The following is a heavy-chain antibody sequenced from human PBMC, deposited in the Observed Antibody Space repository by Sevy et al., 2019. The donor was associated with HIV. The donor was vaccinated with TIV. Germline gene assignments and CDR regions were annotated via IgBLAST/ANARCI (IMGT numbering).Heavy chain of an antibody. CDR2: ISYDGSNK. D-gene: IGHD6-19*01. J-gene: IGHJ4*02. CDR3: ARPNKPVAEVGYFDY. CDR1: GFTFSSYA. Sequence: GGSLRLSCAASGFTFSSYAMHWVRQAPGKGLEWVAVISYDGSNKYYADSVKGRFTISRDNSKNTLYLQMNSLRAEDTAVYYCARPNKPVAEVGYFDYWGQGTLVTVSS. V-gene: IGHV3-30-3*01.